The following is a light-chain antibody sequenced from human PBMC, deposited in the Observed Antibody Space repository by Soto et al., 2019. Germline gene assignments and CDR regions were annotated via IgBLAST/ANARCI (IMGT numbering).Light chain of an antibody. V-gene: IGLV2-14*01. J-gene: IGLJ1*01. Sequence: QSALTQPASVSGSPGQSITISCTGTSSDVGGYNFVSWYQQHPGKAPKLMIYDVTNRPSGVSNRFSGSKSGNTASLTISGLQAEDEADYYCLSYSSSTSPYVLGTATKLIVL. CDR2: DVT. CDR3: LSYSSSTSPYV. CDR1: SSDVGGYNF.